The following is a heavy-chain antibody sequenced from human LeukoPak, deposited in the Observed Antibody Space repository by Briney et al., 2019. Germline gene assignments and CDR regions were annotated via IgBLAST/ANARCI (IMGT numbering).Heavy chain of an antibody. Sequence: ASVKVSCKASGYSFTNYDIHWVRQATGHGLEWMGWMNPNSGTVGYAQKFQGRVTMTRNASISAAYMELSSLTSEDAAVYYCTRGASDYWGENYFDYWGQGSLVTVSS. D-gene: IGHD7-27*01. CDR2: MNPNSGTV. J-gene: IGHJ4*02. CDR3: TRGASDYWGENYFDY. CDR1: GYSFTNYD. V-gene: IGHV1-8*01.